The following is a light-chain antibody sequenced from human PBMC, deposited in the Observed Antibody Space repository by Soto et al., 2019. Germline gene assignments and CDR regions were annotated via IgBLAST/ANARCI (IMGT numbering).Light chain of an antibody. CDR3: QQYNSYPWT. J-gene: IGKJ1*01. CDR2: DAS. CDR1: QGIGNA. Sequence: AIQMTQSPSSLSVSVGDRVTISCRASQGIGNALGWYQQKPGKAPKLLIYDASSLESGVPSRFSGSGSGTEFTLTISSLQPDDFATYYCQQYNSYPWTFGQGTKVDIK. V-gene: IGKV1-13*02.